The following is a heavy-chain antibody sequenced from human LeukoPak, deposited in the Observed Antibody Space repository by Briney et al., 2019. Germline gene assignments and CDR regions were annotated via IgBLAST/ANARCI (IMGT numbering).Heavy chain of an antibody. CDR1: GFTFSSYG. Sequence: GRSLRLSCAASGFTFSSYGMHWVRRAPGKGLEWVAVISYDGSNKYYADSVKGRFTISRDNSKNTLYLQMNSLRAEDTAVYYCAKDGGDYGNYYYYGMDVWGKGTTVTVSS. CDR3: AKDGGDYGNYYYYGMDV. D-gene: IGHD4-17*01. J-gene: IGHJ6*04. V-gene: IGHV3-30*18. CDR2: ISYDGSNK.